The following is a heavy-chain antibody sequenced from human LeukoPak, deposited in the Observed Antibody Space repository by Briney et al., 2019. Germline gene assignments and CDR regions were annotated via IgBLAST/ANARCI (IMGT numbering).Heavy chain of an antibody. J-gene: IGHJ3*02. V-gene: IGHV1-69*13. CDR3: AREYQLPDYDAFDI. CDR1: VCTFSSYA. Sequence: GASVKVARKASVCTFSSYAISRVRQAAGRGREWMGGMIPIFGTANYAQKFQGRVTITADESTSTAYMKLSSLSSEDTAVCYCAREYQLPDYDAFDIWGQGPMVTVSS. CDR2: MIPIFGTA. D-gene: IGHD2-2*01.